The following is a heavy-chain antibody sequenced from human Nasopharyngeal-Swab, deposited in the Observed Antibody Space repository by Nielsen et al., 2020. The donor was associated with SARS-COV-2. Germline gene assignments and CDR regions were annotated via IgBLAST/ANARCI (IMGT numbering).Heavy chain of an antibody. CDR1: GFTFSSYA. J-gene: IGHJ4*02. D-gene: IGHD1-26*01. Sequence: GSLRLSCAASGFTFSSYAMSWVRQAPGKGLEWVSAISGSGGSTYYADSVKGRFTISRDNSKNTLYLQMNSLRAEDTAVYYCAKDSVFRVGATSYFDYWGQGTLVTVSS. V-gene: IGHV3-23*01. CDR3: AKDSVFRVGATSYFDY. CDR2: ISGSGGST.